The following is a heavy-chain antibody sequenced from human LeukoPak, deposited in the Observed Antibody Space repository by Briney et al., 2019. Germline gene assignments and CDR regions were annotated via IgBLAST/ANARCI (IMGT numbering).Heavy chain of an antibody. CDR2: INHSGST. CDR1: GGSFSGYY. V-gene: IGHV4-34*01. J-gene: IGHJ6*03. CDR3: ARGPPGLARIAAAGLVYYYYMDV. Sequence: PSEALSLTCAVYGGSFSGYYWSWLRHPPGKGREWIGEINHSGSTNYNPSLKSRVTISVDTSKNQFSLKLSSVTAADTAVYYCARGPPGLARIAAAGLVYYYYMDVWGKGTTVTVSS. D-gene: IGHD6-13*01.